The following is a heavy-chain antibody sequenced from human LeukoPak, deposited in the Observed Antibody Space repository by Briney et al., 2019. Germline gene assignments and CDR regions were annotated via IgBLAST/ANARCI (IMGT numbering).Heavy chain of an antibody. CDR1: EYTFTSYD. V-gene: IGHV1-8*01. CDR3: ARRLAAAGYLPDY. D-gene: IGHD6-13*01. Sequence: ASVKVSCKASEYTFTSYDINWVRQATGQGLEWMGWMNPNSGNTGYAQKFQGRVTMTRNTSISTAYMELSSLRSEDTAVYYCARRLAAAGYLPDYWGPGTLVTVSS. CDR2: MNPNSGNT. J-gene: IGHJ4*02.